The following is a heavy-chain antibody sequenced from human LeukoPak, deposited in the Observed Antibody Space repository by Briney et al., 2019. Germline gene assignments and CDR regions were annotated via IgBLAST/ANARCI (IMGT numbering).Heavy chain of an antibody. CDR3: ARVGITMIVVAYFDY. V-gene: IGHV3-30*02. Sequence: PGGSLRLSCAASGFTFSSYGMHWVRQAPGKGLEWVAFIRYDGSNKYYADSVKGRFTISRDNSKNTLYLQMGSLRAEDMAVYYCARVGITMIVVAYFDYWGQGTLVTVSS. CDR1: GFTFSSYG. D-gene: IGHD3-22*01. CDR2: IRYDGSNK. J-gene: IGHJ4*02.